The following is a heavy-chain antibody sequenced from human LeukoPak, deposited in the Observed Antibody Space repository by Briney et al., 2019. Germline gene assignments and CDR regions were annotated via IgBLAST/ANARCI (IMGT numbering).Heavy chain of an antibody. V-gene: IGHV3-64*01. CDR1: GFTFRNYA. Sequence: GGSLRPSCAASGFTFRNYAMHWVRQAPGKGLEFVSGISSNGGGTYYANSVKGRFTISRDNSKNTLFLQMGSLRAEDMAVYYCAREYDDYYFDYWGQGTLVTVSS. CDR3: AREYDDYYFDY. CDR2: ISSNGGGT. J-gene: IGHJ4*02. D-gene: IGHD1-1*01.